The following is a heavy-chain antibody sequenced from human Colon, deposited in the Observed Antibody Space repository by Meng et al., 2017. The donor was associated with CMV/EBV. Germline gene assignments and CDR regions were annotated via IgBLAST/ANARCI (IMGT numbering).Heavy chain of an antibody. J-gene: IGHJ4*02. D-gene: IGHD2-21*01. CDR1: GVSIRTHY. V-gene: IGHV4-59*11. CDR2: MYYTGKT. Sequence: SETLSLTCTVFGVSIRTHYYNWIRQAPGKRPEWIAYMYYTGKTNSNPSLKSRVSVSMDTSKNQLSLKLDSVTAADTAVYYCARLGADPYCGGDCPADYWGQGTLVTVSS. CDR3: ARLGADPYCGGDCPADY.